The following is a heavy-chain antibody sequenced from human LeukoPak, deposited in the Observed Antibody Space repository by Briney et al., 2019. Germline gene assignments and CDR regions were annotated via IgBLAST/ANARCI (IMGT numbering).Heavy chain of an antibody. CDR1: GYTFTDY. CDR2: INPNSGGT. J-gene: IGHJ5*02. CDR3: ATSRWLYNWFDP. Sequence: GASVKVSCKASGYTFTDYIHWVRQAPGQGLEWMGWINPNSGGTNYAQKFQGRVTMTRDTSISTDYLNLTRLRSDDTAVYYCATSRWLYNWFDPWGRGTLVTVSS. V-gene: IGHV1-2*02. D-gene: IGHD4-23*01.